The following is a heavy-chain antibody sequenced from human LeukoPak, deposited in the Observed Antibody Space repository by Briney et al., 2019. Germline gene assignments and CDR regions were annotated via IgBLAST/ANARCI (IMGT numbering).Heavy chain of an antibody. D-gene: IGHD5-12*01. V-gene: IGHV3-74*01. CDR3: ARDGFSVATNY. J-gene: IGHJ4*02. Sequence: GGSLRLSCAASGFTYSSYWMHWVRQAPGKGLVWVSRINSDGSSTSYADSVKGRFTISRDNAKNTLYLQMNSLRAEDTAVYYCARDGFSVATNYWGQGTLVTVSS. CDR2: INSDGSST. CDR1: GFTYSSYW.